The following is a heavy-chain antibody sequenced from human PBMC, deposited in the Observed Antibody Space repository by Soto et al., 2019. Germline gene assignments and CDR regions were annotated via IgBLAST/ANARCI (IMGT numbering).Heavy chain of an antibody. CDR2: ISYDGSNK. CDR1: GFTLSSYG. CDR3: AKLGIADSRTQRYGMDV. V-gene: IGHV3-30*18. Sequence: GGSLRLSCAASGFTLSSYGMHWVRQAPGKGLEWVAVISYDGSNKYYADSVKGRFTISRDNSKNTLYLQMNSLRAEDTAVYYCAKLGIADSRTQRYGMDVWGQGPNVTVSS. D-gene: IGHD6-13*01. J-gene: IGHJ6*02.